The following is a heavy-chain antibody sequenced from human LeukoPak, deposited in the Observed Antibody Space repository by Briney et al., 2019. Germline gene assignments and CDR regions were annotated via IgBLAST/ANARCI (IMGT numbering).Heavy chain of an antibody. CDR3: VREYGCVDY. CDR1: GFTFSSYE. D-gene: IGHD5-24*01. V-gene: IGHV3-48*03. CDR2: ISGGGNTI. Sequence: GGSLRLSCAASGFTFSSYEMNWVRQAPGKWLEWLSYISGGGNTIYYADSVKGRFTISRDNAKNSLYLQMNSLRGEDTAVYYCVREYGCVDYWGQGTLVTVSS. J-gene: IGHJ4*02.